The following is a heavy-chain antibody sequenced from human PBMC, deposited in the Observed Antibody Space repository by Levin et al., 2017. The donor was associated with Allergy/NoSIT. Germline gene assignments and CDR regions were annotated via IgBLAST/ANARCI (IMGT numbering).Heavy chain of an antibody. V-gene: IGHV3-23*01. CDR3: AKEPTDGYGDYVDY. D-gene: IGHD4-17*01. J-gene: IGHJ4*02. Sequence: GGSLRLSCAASGFTFSSYAMNWVRQAPGKGLEWVSAIGGSGGSTDYADSVKGRFTISRDNSKNTLYLQMNSLRAEDTAVYYCAKEPTDGYGDYVDYWGQGTLVTVSS. CDR1: GFTFSSYA. CDR2: IGGSGGST.